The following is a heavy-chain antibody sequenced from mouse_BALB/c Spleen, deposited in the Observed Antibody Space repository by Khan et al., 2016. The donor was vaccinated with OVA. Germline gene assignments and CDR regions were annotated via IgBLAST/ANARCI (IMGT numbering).Heavy chain of an antibody. V-gene: IGHV9-3-1*01. CDR1: GYTFTDSG. Sequence: QIQLVQSGPELKKPGETVKISCTASGYTFTDSGMNWVKQAPGKGLKWMGWINTYSGEPTYADDFTGRSAFSLETYASTAYLQIKKLKNKDTATYFCARVNSYWYFDVWGAGTTVTVSS. J-gene: IGHJ1*01. D-gene: IGHD4-1*02. CDR3: ARVNSYWYFDV. CDR2: INTYSGEP.